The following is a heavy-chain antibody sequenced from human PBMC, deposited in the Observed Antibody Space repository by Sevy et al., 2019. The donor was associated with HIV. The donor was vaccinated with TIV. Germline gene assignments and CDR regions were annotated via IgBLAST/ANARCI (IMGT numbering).Heavy chain of an antibody. CDR2: IYSGGSK. CDR3: ARGGDCGGDCYSNDY. Sequence: GSLRLSCAASGFTVSSNYMSWVRQAPGKGLEWVSVIYSGGSKYYADSVKGRFTISRDNSKNTLYLQMNSLGAEDTAVYYCARGGDCGGDCYSNDYWGQGTLVTVSS. CDR1: GFTVSSNY. V-gene: IGHV3-53*01. D-gene: IGHD2-21*02. J-gene: IGHJ4*02.